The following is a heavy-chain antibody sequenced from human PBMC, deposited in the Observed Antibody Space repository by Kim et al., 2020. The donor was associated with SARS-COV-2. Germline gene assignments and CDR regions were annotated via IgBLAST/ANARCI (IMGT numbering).Heavy chain of an antibody. D-gene: IGHD6-19*01. CDR1: GFTFSSYW. J-gene: IGHJ6*02. V-gene: IGHV3-7*01. CDR2: IKQDGSEK. Sequence: GGSLRLSCAASGFTFSSYWMSWVRQAPGKGLEWVANIKQDGSEKYYVDSVKGRFTISRDNAKNSLYLQMNSLRAEDTAVYYCARDSRIIAVAGMGGMDVWGQGTTVTVSS. CDR3: ARDSRIIAVAGMGGMDV.